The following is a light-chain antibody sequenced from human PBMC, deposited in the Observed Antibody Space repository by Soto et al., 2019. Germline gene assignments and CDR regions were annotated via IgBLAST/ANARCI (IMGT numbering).Light chain of an antibody. CDR3: CSYAHSSTV. Sequence: QSVLTQPASVSGAPGQSITISCTGTSSDIGSYNLVSWYQQHPGKAPKLMIYEVTKRPSGVSNRFSGSKSGNTASLTISGLQADDDADYYCCSYAHSSTVFGGGTKVTVL. CDR1: SSDIGSYNL. V-gene: IGLV2-23*02. J-gene: IGLJ3*02. CDR2: EVT.